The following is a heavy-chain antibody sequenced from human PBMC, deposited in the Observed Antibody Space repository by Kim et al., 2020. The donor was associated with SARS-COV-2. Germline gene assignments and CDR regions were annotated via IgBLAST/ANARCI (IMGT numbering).Heavy chain of an antibody. CDR2: TTGRS. V-gene: IGHV4-4*07. J-gene: IGHJ4*02. Sequence: TTGRSHYTPSLQSRVTMSVDMSKNQFSLKLSSVTAADAAVYYCASALGHWGQGTLVTVSS. D-gene: IGHD3-16*02. CDR3: ASALGH.